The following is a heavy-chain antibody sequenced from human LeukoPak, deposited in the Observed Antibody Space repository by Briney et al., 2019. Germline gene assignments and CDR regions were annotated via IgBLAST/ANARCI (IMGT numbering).Heavy chain of an antibody. V-gene: IGHV1-2*02. CDR2: INPNSGGT. D-gene: IGHD3-22*01. CDR1: GYTFNGYY. J-gene: IGHJ4*02. CDR3: ARGRGDYYDRSGYYPNDY. Sequence: GASVKVSCKASGYTFNGYYIHWVRQAPGQGLEWMGWINPNSGGTNYAQKFQGRVTMTRDTSISTAYMELSRLRSDDTAVYYCARGRGDYYDRSGYYPNDYWGQGSLVTVSA.